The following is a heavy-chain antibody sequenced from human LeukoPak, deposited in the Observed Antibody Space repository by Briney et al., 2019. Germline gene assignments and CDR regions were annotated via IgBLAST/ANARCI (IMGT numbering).Heavy chain of an antibody. Sequence: GGSLRLSCTASGFTFGDYAMSWFRQAPGKGLEWVANIKQDGSKKSYVDSVKGRFTISRDNAKNSLYLQMNSLRAEDTAIYYCTRVGYIDEGIDYWGQGTLVTVSS. CDR3: TRVGYIDEGIDY. CDR1: GFTFGDYA. CDR2: IKQDGSKK. D-gene: IGHD5-24*01. J-gene: IGHJ4*02. V-gene: IGHV3-7*04.